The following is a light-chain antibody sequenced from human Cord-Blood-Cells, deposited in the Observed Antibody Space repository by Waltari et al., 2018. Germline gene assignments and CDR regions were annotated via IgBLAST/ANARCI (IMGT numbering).Light chain of an antibody. CDR1: QSVSSN. CDR3: QQYNNWPWT. Sequence: EIVMTQSPATLSVSPGERATLSCRASQSVSSNLAWYQQKPVQAPRLLNYGASTRSTGIPARFSGSVSGTEFTLTISSLQSEDFAVYYCQQYNNWPWTFGQGTKVEIK. CDR2: GAS. J-gene: IGKJ1*01. V-gene: IGKV3-15*01.